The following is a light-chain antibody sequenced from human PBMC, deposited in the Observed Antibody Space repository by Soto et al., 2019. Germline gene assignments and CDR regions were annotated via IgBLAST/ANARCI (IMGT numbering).Light chain of an antibody. Sequence: QSALTQPASVSGSPGQSITISCTGTSSDVGAYNFVSWYQQHPGRAPKLMIYEVSNRPSGVSNRFSGSKSGNTASLTISGLQAEDEADYYCGSYTSSSTLLFGGGTKLTVL. J-gene: IGLJ2*01. CDR2: EVS. CDR3: GSYTSSSTLL. V-gene: IGLV2-14*01. CDR1: SSDVGAYNF.